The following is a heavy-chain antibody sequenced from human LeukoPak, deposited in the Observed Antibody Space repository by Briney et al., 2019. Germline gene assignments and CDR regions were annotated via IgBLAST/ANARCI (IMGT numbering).Heavy chain of an antibody. D-gene: IGHD2-2*02. CDR1: GYSFTSYW. Sequence: GESLKISCKGSGYSFTSYWIGRVRQMPGKGLEWMGIIYPGDSDTRYSPSFQGQVTISADKSISTAYLQWSSLKASDTAMYYCARTQLGYCSSTSCYTGYYYGMDVWGQGTTVTVSS. V-gene: IGHV5-51*01. CDR2: IYPGDSDT. CDR3: ARTQLGYCSSTSCYTGYYYGMDV. J-gene: IGHJ6*02.